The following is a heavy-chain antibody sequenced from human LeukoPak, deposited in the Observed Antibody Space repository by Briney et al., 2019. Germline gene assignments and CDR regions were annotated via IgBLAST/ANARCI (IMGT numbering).Heavy chain of an antibody. Sequence: SVKVSCKASGGTFSSYAISWVRQAPGQGLEWMGRIIPILGIANYAQKFQGRVTITADKYTSTAYMELSRLRSEDTAVYYCARDWLYTEPLDYWGQGTLVNVSS. CDR1: GGTFSSYA. CDR2: IIPILGIA. J-gene: IGHJ4*02. D-gene: IGHD3-16*01. CDR3: ARDWLYTEPLDY. V-gene: IGHV1-69*04.